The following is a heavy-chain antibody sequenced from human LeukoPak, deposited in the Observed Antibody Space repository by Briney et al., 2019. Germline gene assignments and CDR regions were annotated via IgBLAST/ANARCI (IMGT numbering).Heavy chain of an antibody. D-gene: IGHD3-10*01. Sequence: GGSLRLSCAASGFTFSSYSMNWVRQAPGKGLEWVSSISSSSSYIYYADSVKGRFTISRDNAKNSPYLQMNSLRAEDTAVYYCARGLYGSGSYMAPYYYMDVWGKGTTVTVSS. CDR2: ISSSSSYI. CDR3: ARGLYGSGSYMAPYYYMDV. CDR1: GFTFSSYS. V-gene: IGHV3-21*01. J-gene: IGHJ6*03.